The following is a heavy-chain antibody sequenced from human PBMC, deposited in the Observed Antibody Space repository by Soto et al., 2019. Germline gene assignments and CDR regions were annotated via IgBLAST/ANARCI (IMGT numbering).Heavy chain of an antibody. J-gene: IGHJ4*02. D-gene: IGHD6-13*01. V-gene: IGHV3-30-3*01. CDR2: ISYDGSNK. Sequence: PGGSLRLSCAASGFTFSSYAMHWVRQAPGKGLEWVAVISYDGSNKYYADSVKGRFTISRDNSKNTLYLQMNSLRAEDTAVYYCARGQYSSSWTDYSGQGTLVTVSS. CDR3: ARGQYSSSWTDY. CDR1: GFTFSSYA.